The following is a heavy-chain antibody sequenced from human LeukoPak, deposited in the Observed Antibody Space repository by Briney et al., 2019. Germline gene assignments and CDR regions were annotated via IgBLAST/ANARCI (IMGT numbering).Heavy chain of an antibody. D-gene: IGHD3-9*01. CDR3: ARNFDWLYQILDY. CDR1: GFTFSSYW. J-gene: IGHJ4*02. Sequence: PGGSLRVSCAASGFTFSSYWMSWVRQAPGKGLEWVANIKQDGSEKYYVDSVEGRFTISRDNAKNSLYLQMNSLRAEDTAVYYCARNFDWLYQILDYWGQGTLVTVSS. CDR2: IKQDGSEK. V-gene: IGHV3-7*03.